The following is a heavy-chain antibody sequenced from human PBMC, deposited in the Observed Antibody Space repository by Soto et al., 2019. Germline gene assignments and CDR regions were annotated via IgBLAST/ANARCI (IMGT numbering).Heavy chain of an antibody. CDR1: GGSISSGGYY. J-gene: IGHJ6*02. V-gene: IGHV4-31*03. CDR3: ARDPGVTTYYYYYGMDV. D-gene: IGHD4-17*01. Sequence: LSLTCTVSGGSISSGGYYWSWIRQHPGKGLEWIGYIYYSGSTYYNPSLKSRVTISVDTSKNQFSLKLSSVTAADTAVYYCARDPGVTTYYYYYGMDVWGQGTTVTVSS. CDR2: IYYSGST.